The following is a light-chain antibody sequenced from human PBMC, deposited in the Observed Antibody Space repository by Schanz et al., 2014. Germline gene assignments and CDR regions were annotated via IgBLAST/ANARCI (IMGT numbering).Light chain of an antibody. CDR2: EVS. CDR1: SSDVGAYNY. J-gene: IGLJ3*02. CDR3: SSYTSSSTWV. V-gene: IGLV2-14*01. Sequence: QSALTQPASVSGSPGQSITISCTGTSSDVGAYNYVSWYQQPPGKAPKLMIYEVSKRPSGVPDRFSGSKSGNTASLTISGLQAEDEADYYCSSYTSSSTWVFGGGTKLTVL.